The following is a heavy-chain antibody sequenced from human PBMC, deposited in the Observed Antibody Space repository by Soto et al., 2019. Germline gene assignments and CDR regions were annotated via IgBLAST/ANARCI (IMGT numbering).Heavy chain of an antibody. CDR2: ISSSGSTI. CDR3: ARPPFDWLYYYYYMDV. Sequence: GGSLRLSCAASGFTFSDYYMSWIRQAPGKGLEWVSYISSSGSTIYYADSVKGRFTISRDNAKNSLYLQMNSLRAEDTAVYYCARPPFDWLYYYYYMDVWGKGTTVPVSS. D-gene: IGHD3-9*01. CDR1: GFTFSDYY. J-gene: IGHJ6*03. V-gene: IGHV3-11*01.